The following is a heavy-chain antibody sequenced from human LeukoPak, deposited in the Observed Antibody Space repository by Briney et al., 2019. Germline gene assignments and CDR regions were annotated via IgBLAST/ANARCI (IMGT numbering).Heavy chain of an antibody. D-gene: IGHD3-16*01. V-gene: IGHV4-59*12. Sequence: ASETLSLTCTVSGVSISSYYWSWLRQPPGKGLEWIGYIYYSGSTNYNPSLKSRVTISLDTYKNQFSLRLSSVTAADTAVYYCARGLSVPGWFGYYYMDVWGKGTTVTVSS. CDR3: ARGLSVPGWFGYYYMDV. J-gene: IGHJ6*03. CDR1: GVSISSYY. CDR2: IYYSGST.